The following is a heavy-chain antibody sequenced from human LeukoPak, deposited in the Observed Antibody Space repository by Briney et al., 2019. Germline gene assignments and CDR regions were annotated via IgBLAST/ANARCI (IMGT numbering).Heavy chain of an antibody. CDR3: ARVRGFGELFFDY. CDR2: INAGNGNT. Sequence: ASVKVSCKASGYTFTSYAMHWVRQAPGQRLEWMRWINAGNGNTKYSQKFQGRVTITRDTSASTAYMELSSLRSEDTAVYYCARVRGFGELFFDYWGQGTLVTVSS. D-gene: IGHD3-10*01. CDR1: GYTFTSYA. V-gene: IGHV1-3*01. J-gene: IGHJ4*02.